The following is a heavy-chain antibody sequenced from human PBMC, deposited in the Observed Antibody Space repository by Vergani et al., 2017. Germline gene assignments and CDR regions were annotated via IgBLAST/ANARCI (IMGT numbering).Heavy chain of an antibody. V-gene: IGHV3-11*06. D-gene: IGHD1-26*01. J-gene: IGHJ4*02. CDR3: ASSRTVGATNPFDY. Sequence: VQLVESGGGLVKPGGSLRLSCAASGFTFSDYYMSWIRQAPGKGLEWVSYISSSSSYTNYADSVKGRFTISRANAKNSLYLQMNSLRAEDTAVYYCASSRTVGATNPFDYWGQGTLVTVSS. CDR2: ISSSSSYT. CDR1: GFTFSDYY.